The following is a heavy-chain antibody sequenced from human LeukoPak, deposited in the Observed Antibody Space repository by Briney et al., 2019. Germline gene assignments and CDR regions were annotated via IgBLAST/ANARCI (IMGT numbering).Heavy chain of an antibody. CDR3: ARDRGYYYMDV. J-gene: IGHJ6*03. CDR1: GGSISSYY. Sequence: KPSETLSLTCTVSGGSISSYYWSWIRQPPGKGLEWIGYIYYSGSTNYNPSLKSRVTISVDTSKNQFSLKLSSVTAADTAVYYCARDRGYYYMDVWGKGTTVTISS. CDR2: IYYSGST. V-gene: IGHV4-59*01.